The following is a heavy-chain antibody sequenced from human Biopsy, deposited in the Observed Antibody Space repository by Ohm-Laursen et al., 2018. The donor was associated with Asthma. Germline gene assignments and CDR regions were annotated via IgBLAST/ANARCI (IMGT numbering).Heavy chain of an antibody. V-gene: IGHV4-34*01. CDR3: ARGPELDV. J-gene: IGHJ6*02. CDR2: TNERGVT. Sequence: TLSLTCYVYPGSFSGFFWTWIRQSPGKGLEWIGETNERGVTNNNPSLKSRVIISIDTYWNRVSLKLTSVTAAGTAVYYCARGPELDVRGQGTTVTVSS. CDR1: PGSFSGFF.